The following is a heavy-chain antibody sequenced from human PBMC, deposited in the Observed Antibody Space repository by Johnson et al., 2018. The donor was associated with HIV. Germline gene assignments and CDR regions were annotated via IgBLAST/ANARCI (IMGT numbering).Heavy chain of an antibody. J-gene: IGHJ3*02. V-gene: IGHV3-30*04. Sequence: QMQLVESGGGVVQPGRSLRLSCAASGFTFSSYAMHWVRQAPGKGLEWVAVISYDGSDKYYADSVKGRFTISRASSKNTLYLQMNSLRAEDTAVYYCAKMGTGRSKIQFLEWLPIPHAFDIWGQGTMVTVSS. CDR2: ISYDGSDK. CDR3: AKMGTGRSKIQFLEWLPIPHAFDI. CDR1: GFTFSSYA. D-gene: IGHD3-3*01.